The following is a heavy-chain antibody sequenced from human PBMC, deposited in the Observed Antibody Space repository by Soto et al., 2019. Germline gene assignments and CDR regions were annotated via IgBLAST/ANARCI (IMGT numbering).Heavy chain of an antibody. J-gene: IGHJ4*02. Sequence: VGSLRLSCAASGFNVGAFAVNWVRQAPGKGLEWVSGISVSDAFIYYADSVRGRFSISRDAPENILYLQMNSLRVDDTALYYCTRETVAGITGLDYWGPGTLVTVSS. V-gene: IGHV3-23*01. CDR1: GFNVGAFA. CDR2: ISVSDAFI. D-gene: IGHD1-20*01. CDR3: TRETVAGITGLDY.